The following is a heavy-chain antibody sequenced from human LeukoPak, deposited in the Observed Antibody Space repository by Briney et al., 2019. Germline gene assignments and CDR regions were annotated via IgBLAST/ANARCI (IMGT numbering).Heavy chain of an antibody. J-gene: IGHJ4*02. CDR3: ARFGYSGYDWRAFDC. D-gene: IGHD5-12*01. Sequence: ASVKVSCKASGYIFTGYFLHWVRQAPGQGLEWMGWINPNSGATKYAERFQGRVTMTRDTSISTAYMELTRLRFDDRAVYYCARFGYSGYDWRAFDCWGQGTLVTVSS. V-gene: IGHV1-2*02. CDR1: GYIFTGYF. CDR2: INPNSGAT.